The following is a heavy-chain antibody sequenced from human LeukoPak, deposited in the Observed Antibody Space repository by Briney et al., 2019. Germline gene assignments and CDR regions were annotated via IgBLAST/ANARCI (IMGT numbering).Heavy chain of an antibody. CDR3: ARVGSRGATLGYLNY. CDR2: ISPSNSDI. J-gene: IGHJ4*02. V-gene: IGHV3-21*01. CDR1: GFTFRIYG. D-gene: IGHD1-26*01. Sequence: GGSLRLSCAVSGFTFRIYGMNWVRQAPGKGLEWVSSISPSNSDIYYGESVKGRFTISRDNTKNSLYLQMNSLRAEDTAVYYCARVGSRGATLGYLNYWGQGTLVTVSS.